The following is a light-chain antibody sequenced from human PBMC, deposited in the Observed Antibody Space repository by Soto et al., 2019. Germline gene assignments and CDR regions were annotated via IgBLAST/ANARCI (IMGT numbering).Light chain of an antibody. CDR1: QSVAYA. J-gene: IGKJ5*01. CDR2: DAS. V-gene: IGKV3-20*01. CDR3: QQYGPSLIT. Sequence: ENVLTQSPGTLSLSPGETATLSCRASQSVAYALAWYQQKPGQAPRLLISDASSMATGVPDRFSGSGSGTDFTLTISRLEPEDFAVYYCQQYGPSLITFGQGTRLEIK.